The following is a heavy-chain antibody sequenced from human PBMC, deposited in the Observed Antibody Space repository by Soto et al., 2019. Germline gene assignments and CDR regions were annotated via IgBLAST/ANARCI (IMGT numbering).Heavy chain of an antibody. CDR2: ISGSGGST. V-gene: IGHV3-23*01. Sequence: EVQLLESGGGLVQPGGSLRLSCAASGFTFSSYAMSWVRQAPGKGLEWVSAISGSGGSTYYADSVKGRFTISRDNAKNTLYLQMNRLRAEATAVYYCAKGGPYYYDSSGYYDYWCQGTLVTVSS. CDR1: GFTFSSYA. CDR3: AKGGPYYYDSSGYYDY. J-gene: IGHJ4*02. D-gene: IGHD3-22*01.